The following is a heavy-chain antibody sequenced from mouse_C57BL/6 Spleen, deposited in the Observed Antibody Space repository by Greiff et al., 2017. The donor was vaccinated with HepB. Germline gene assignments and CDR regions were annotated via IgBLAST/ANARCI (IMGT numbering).Heavy chain of an antibody. V-gene: IGHV1-50*01. CDR2: IDPSDSYT. D-gene: IGHD2-1*01. Sequence: VQLQQSGAELVKPGASVKLSCKASGYTFTSYWMQWVKQRPGQGLEWIGEIDPSDSYTNYNQKFKGKATLTVDTSSSTAYMQLSSLTSEDSAVYYCERGNGNGAYWGQGTLVTVSA. CDR1: GYTFTSYW. J-gene: IGHJ3*01. CDR3: ERGNGNGAY.